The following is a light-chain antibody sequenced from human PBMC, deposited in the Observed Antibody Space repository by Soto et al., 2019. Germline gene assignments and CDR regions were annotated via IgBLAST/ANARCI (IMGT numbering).Light chain of an antibody. V-gene: IGKV3-11*01. J-gene: IGKJ4*01. Sequence: EIVLTQSPATLSLSPVERATLSCKTSQNIGSYLAWYHQQPAQAPRRLIYDASNRATGITARFSGSGSGTAFTPPISSLEPGDFAVYYCQQRNKWPLTFGEGTKVDIK. CDR2: DAS. CDR1: QNIGSY. CDR3: QQRNKWPLT.